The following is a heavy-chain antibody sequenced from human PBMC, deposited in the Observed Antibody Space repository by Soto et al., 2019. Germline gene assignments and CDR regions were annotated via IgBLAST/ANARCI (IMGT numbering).Heavy chain of an antibody. CDR1: GFTFDAYT. V-gene: IGHV3-9*01. CDR2: ISWNNINI. J-gene: IGHJ4*02. D-gene: IGHD4-4*01. CDR3: CRTTAQIDY. Sequence: PGGSLRLSCAASGFTFDAYTMHWVRQAPGKGLEWVSGISWNNINIDYADSVKGRFTISRDNAKNSLYLQMASLRAEDTALYYCCRTTAQIDYWGQGTLVTVSS.